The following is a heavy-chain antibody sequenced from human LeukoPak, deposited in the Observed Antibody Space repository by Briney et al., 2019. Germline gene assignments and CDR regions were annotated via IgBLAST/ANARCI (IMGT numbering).Heavy chain of an antibody. CDR2: IKQDGNEK. CDR3: VRMGRYGAYDY. J-gene: IGHJ4*02. Sequence: GGSLRLSCAASGFTFSSYWMSWVRQAPGKGLEWVANIKQDGNEKYYVDSVKGRFTISRDNAKNSLYLQMNSLRAEDTAVYYCVRMGRYGAYDYWGQGTLVTVSS. V-gene: IGHV3-7*01. CDR1: GFTFSSYW. D-gene: IGHD4-17*01.